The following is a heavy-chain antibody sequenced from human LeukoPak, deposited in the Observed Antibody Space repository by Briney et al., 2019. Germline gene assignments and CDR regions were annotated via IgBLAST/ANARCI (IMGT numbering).Heavy chain of an antibody. D-gene: IGHD4-11*01. Sequence: GGSLKLSCAASGFTFSGSAMHWVRQAPGKGLEWVSAISGGGGTPYYADSVKGRFTISRDNSKNTLYLQMNSLRAEDTAVYYCARAKTLTTSFGWFDPWGQGTLVTVSS. CDR3: ARAKTLTTSFGWFDP. V-gene: IGHV3-23*01. J-gene: IGHJ5*02. CDR2: ISGGGGTP. CDR1: GFTFSGSA.